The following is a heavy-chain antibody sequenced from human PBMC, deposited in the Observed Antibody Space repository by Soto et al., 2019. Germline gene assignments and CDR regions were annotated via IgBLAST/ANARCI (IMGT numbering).Heavy chain of an antibody. V-gene: IGHV4-34*01. CDR3: ARGLRYYGSGSYLGFDY. J-gene: IGHJ4*02. D-gene: IGHD3-10*01. Sequence: PSETLSLTCAVYGGSFSGYYGSWIRQPPGKGLEWIGEINHSGSTNYNPSLKSRVTISVDTSKNQFSLKLSSVTAADTAVYYCARGLRYYGSGSYLGFDYWGQGTLVTVSS. CDR1: GGSFSGYY. CDR2: INHSGST.